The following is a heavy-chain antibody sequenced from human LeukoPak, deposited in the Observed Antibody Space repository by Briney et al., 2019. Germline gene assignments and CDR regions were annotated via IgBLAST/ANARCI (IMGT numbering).Heavy chain of an antibody. D-gene: IGHD2-2*01. CDR3: ASMSSTRTWMDV. V-gene: IGHV1-2*02. CDR2: INPNSGGT. Sequence: ASVKASCKASGYTFTSYGISWVRQAPGQGLEWMGWINPNSGGTNYAQKFQGRVTMTRDTSISTAYMELSRLRSDDTAVYYCASMSSTRTWMDVWGKGTTVTISS. CDR1: GYTFTSYG. J-gene: IGHJ6*04.